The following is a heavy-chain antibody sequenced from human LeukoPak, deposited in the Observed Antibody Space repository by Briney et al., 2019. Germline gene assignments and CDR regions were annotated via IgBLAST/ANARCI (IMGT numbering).Heavy chain of an antibody. V-gene: IGHV4-59*01. CDR1: GGSISSYY. CDR2: IYYSGST. Sequence: SETLSLTCTVSGGSISSYYWSWIRQPPGKGLEWIGYIYYSGSTNHNPSLKSRVTISVDTSKNQFSLKLSSVTAADTAVYYCARGLDDYDYYFDYWGQGTLVTVSS. D-gene: IGHD5-24*01. CDR3: ARGLDDYDYYFDY. J-gene: IGHJ4*02.